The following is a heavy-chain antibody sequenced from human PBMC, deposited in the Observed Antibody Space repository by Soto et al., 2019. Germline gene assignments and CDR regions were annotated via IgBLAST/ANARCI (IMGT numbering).Heavy chain of an antibody. Sequence: QVQLVQSGAEVKKPGSSVKVSCKASGGTFSSYAISWVRQAPGQGLEWMGGVIPIFGTANYAQKFQGRVTITADESTSTACMELSSLRSEDRAVYYWAREQGDALSLWFDPWGQGTLVTVSS. CDR3: AREQGDALSLWFDP. V-gene: IGHV1-69*01. CDR2: VIPIFGTA. D-gene: IGHD3-16*02. CDR1: GGTFSSYA. J-gene: IGHJ5*02.